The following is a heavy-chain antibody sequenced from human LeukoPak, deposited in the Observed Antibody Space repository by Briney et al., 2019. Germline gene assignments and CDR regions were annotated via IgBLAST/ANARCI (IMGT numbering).Heavy chain of an antibody. Sequence: SETLSLTCAGYGGSFSGYYWSWIRQPPGKGLEWIGEINHSGSTNYNPSLKSRVTISVDTSKNQFSLKLRSVTAADTAVYYCARRYYYSYYMDVWGKGTTVTVSS. CDR3: ARRYYYSYYMDV. CDR2: INHSGST. J-gene: IGHJ6*03. CDR1: GGSFSGYY. V-gene: IGHV4-34*01.